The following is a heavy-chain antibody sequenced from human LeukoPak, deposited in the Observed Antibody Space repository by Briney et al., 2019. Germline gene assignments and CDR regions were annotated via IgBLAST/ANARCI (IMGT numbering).Heavy chain of an antibody. D-gene: IGHD3-22*01. CDR1: GFTFSSYG. CDR2: ISGSGGST. Sequence: GGTLRLSCAASGFTFSSYGMSWVRQAPGKGLEWVSAISGSGGSTYYADSVKGRFTISRDNSKNTLYLQMNNLRAEDTAVYYCAKDYFNYYDSSGYYSDAFDIWGQGTMVTVSS. J-gene: IGHJ3*02. CDR3: AKDYFNYYDSSGYYSDAFDI. V-gene: IGHV3-23*01.